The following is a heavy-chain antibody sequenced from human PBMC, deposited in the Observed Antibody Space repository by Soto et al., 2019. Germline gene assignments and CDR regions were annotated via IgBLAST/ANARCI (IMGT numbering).Heavy chain of an antibody. V-gene: IGHV4-34*01. Sequence: PSETLSLTCAGYCGSFSSYYWSRIRQPPGKGLEWIGEINHSGSTNYNPSLKSRVTMSVDTSKNQFSLKLSSVTAADTAVYYCARERASYYDFWSGYYSSMDVWGKGTTVT. CDR3: ARERASYYDFWSGYYSSMDV. D-gene: IGHD3-3*01. CDR1: CGSFSSYY. CDR2: INHSGST. J-gene: IGHJ6*04.